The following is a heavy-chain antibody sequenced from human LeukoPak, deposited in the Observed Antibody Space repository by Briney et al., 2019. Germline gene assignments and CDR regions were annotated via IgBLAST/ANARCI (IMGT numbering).Heavy chain of an antibody. CDR2: ISYDGSNK. CDR3: ARGSPYYYDSSGSYFDY. J-gene: IGHJ4*02. Sequence: GGSLRLSCAASGFTSSSYAMHWVRQAPGKGLEWVAVISYDGSNKYYADSVKGRFTISRDNSKNTLYLQMNSLRAEDTAVYYCARGSPYYYDSSGSYFDYWGQGTLVTVSS. D-gene: IGHD3-22*01. V-gene: IGHV3-30-3*01. CDR1: GFTSSSYA.